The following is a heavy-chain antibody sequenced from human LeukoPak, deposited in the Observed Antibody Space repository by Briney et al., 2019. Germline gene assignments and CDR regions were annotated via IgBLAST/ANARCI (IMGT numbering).Heavy chain of an antibody. Sequence: SESLSLTCTVSGGSISSHYWSWIRQPPGKGLEWIGYIYYSGSTNYNPSLKSRVTISVDTSKNQFSLKLSSVTAADTAVYYCAASSITIFGVVITPKSINWFDPWGQGTLVTVSS. D-gene: IGHD3-3*01. V-gene: IGHV4-59*11. J-gene: IGHJ5*02. CDR1: GGSISSHY. CDR3: AASSITIFGVVITPKSINWFDP. CDR2: IYYSGST.